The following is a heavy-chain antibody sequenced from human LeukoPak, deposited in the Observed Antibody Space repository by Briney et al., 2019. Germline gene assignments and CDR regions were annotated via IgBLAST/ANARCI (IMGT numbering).Heavy chain of an antibody. CDR3: ARVDATSGRDDHYYYMDV. CDR2: INSGSNYI. J-gene: IGHJ6*03. V-gene: IGHV3-21*01. Sequence: PGGSLRLSCVASGYYFSGYSMNWVRQAPGKGLEWVASINSGSNYIYYGDSVESRFTISSDNDMNSLLLPMDSLRIEETAVYFCARVDATSGRDDHYYYMDVWGKGTTVTVSS. D-gene: IGHD2-15*01. CDR1: GYYFSGYS.